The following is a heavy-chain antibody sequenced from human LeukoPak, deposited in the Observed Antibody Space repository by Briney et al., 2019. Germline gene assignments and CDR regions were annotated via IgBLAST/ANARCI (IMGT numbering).Heavy chain of an antibody. CDR2: IYSSGTT. CDR3: ARGGGDYDSSGYFDY. CDR1: GFTVSSNY. V-gene: IGHV3-53*01. D-gene: IGHD3-22*01. Sequence: PGGSLRLSCAASGFTVSSNYMSWVRQAPGKGLEWVSVIYSSGTTYYADSVKGRFTISRDNSKNTLYPQMNSLRAEDTAVYYCARGGGDYDSSGYFDYWGRGTLVTVSS. J-gene: IGHJ4*02.